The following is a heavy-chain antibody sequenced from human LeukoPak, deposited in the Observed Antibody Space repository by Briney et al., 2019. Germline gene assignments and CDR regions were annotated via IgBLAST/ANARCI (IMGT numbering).Heavy chain of an antibody. CDR1: GFTFSSYA. V-gene: IGHV3-30*04. D-gene: IGHD2-2*01. CDR2: ISYDGSNK. J-gene: IGHJ5*02. Sequence: PGGSLRLSCAASGFTFSSYAMHWVRQAPGKGLEWVAVISYDGSNKYYADSVKGRFTISRDNSKNTLYLQMNSLRAEDTAVYYCARTVVPAAILRSGWFDPWGQGTLVTVSS. CDR3: ARTVVPAAILRSGWFDP.